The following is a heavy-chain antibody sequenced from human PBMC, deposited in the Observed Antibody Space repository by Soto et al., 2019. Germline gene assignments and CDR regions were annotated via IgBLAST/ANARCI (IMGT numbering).Heavy chain of an antibody. Sequence: PSETLSLTCTVSGGSISSGDYYWSWIRQPPGKGLEWIGYIYYSGSTYYNPSLKSRVTISGDTSKNQFSLKLSSVTAADTAVYYCASELIVGATNVYYGMDVWGQGTTVTVSS. CDR1: GGSISSGDYY. CDR3: ASELIVGATNVYYGMDV. J-gene: IGHJ6*02. D-gene: IGHD1-26*01. V-gene: IGHV4-30-4*01. CDR2: IYYSGST.